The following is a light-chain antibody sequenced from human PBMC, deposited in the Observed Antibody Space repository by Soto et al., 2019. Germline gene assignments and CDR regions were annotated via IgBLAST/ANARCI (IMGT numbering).Light chain of an antibody. V-gene: IGKV4-1*01. CDR3: QQCYSTPYT. Sequence: DIVMTQSPDSLAVSLGERATINCRSSQNLLYSSNNKNYLAWYQQKPRQPPKLLIYWASTRESGVPDRFSGRGSGTDFTLTIRSLQAEDVAVYYCQQCYSTPYTFGQGTKLEIK. CDR1: QNLLYSSNNKNY. CDR2: WAS. J-gene: IGKJ2*01.